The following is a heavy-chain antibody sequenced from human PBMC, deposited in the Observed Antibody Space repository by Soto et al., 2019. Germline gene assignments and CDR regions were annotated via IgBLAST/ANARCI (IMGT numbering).Heavy chain of an antibody. Sequence: PGGSLRLSCAASGFTFSTYDMHWVRQPTGKGLEWVSAIGIVGDTYYADSVKGRFTISRENAKNSLYLQMNSLRAGDTAVYYCERAICGYSGFDGSYVYCGQVDLVTVSS. J-gene: IGHJ4*02. D-gene: IGHD5-12*01. V-gene: IGHV3-13*04. CDR1: GFTFSTYD. CDR2: IGIVGDT. CDR3: ERAICGYSGFDGSYVY.